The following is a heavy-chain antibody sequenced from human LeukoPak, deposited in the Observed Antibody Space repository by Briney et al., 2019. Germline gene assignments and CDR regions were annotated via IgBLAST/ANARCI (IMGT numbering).Heavy chain of an antibody. D-gene: IGHD2-15*01. CDR2: IRYDGSNK. CDR3: AKDGRDIVVVVAATDYYYYMDV. V-gene: IGHV3-30*02. CDR1: GFTFSSYG. Sequence: PGGSLRLSCAASGFTFSSYGMHWVRQAPGKGLEWVAFIRYDGSNKYYADSVKGRFTISRDNSKNTLYLHVNSLRAEDTAVYYCAKDGRDIVVVVAATDYYYYMDVWGKGTTVTVSS. J-gene: IGHJ6*03.